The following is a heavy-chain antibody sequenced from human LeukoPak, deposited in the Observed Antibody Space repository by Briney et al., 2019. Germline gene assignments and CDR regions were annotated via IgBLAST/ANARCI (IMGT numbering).Heavy chain of an antibody. Sequence: ASVTVSCKASGYTFTGYYMHWVRQAPGQGLEWMGWINPNSGATNYAQKFQGRVTMTRDTSISTAYMELISLRSDDTAVYYCARGRAVAGIDYWGQGTLVTVSP. D-gene: IGHD6-19*01. CDR1: GYTFTGYY. J-gene: IGHJ4*02. CDR3: ARGRAVAGIDY. V-gene: IGHV1-2*02. CDR2: INPNSGAT.